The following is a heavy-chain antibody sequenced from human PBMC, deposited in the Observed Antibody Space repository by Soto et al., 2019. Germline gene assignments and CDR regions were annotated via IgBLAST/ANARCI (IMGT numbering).Heavy chain of an antibody. V-gene: IGHV3-23*01. Sequence: EVQLLESGGGLVQPGGSLRLSCAASGFTFSGYAMNWVRQAPGKGLEWVSAISDGGGSTYYADSVKGRFTISRDNSKNTLYLQMNSLRAHDTAVYYCALRYGSGLSYFFDCCGQGTLVTVYS. D-gene: IGHD5-12*01. J-gene: IGHJ4*02. CDR2: ISDGGGST. CDR1: GFTFSGYA. CDR3: ALRYGSGLSYFFDC.